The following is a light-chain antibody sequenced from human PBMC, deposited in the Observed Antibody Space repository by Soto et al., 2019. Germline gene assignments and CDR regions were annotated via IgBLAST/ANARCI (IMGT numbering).Light chain of an antibody. V-gene: IGKV1-27*01. Sequence: DIQMTQSPSSLSASVGDRVTITCRASQGISNYLAWYQQKPGKVPKLLIYAASTLQSGVPSRFSGSGSGTDFTLHISSLQPEDVATYYCQKYNSAPRTFGHGTQVDIK. CDR2: AAS. CDR3: QKYNSAPRT. CDR1: QGISNY. J-gene: IGKJ3*01.